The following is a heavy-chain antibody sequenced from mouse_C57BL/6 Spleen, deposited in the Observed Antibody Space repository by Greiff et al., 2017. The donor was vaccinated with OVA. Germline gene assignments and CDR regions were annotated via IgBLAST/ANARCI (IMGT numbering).Heavy chain of an antibody. D-gene: IGHD2-4*01. CDR2: IWSGGST. J-gene: IGHJ4*01. CDR3: ARMITTGAMDY. Sequence: VQLQQSGPGLVQPSQSLSITCTVSGFSLTSYGLHWVRLSPGMGLVWLGVIWSGGSTDYNAAFISRLSISKDNSKSQVFLKMNSLQADDAAIYYCARMITTGAMDYWGEGTSVTVSS. V-gene: IGHV2-2*01. CDR1: GFSLTSYG.